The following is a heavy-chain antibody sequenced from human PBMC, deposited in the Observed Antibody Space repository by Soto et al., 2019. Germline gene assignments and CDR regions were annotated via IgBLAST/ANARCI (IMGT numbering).Heavy chain of an antibody. J-gene: IGHJ6*02. CDR3: ARVPPPRLGYCSGGSCSTASGMDV. CDR1: GYTFTSYG. V-gene: IGHV1-18*01. CDR2: ISAYNGNT. Sequence: ASVKVSCKASGYTFTSYGISWVRQAPGQGLEWMGWISAYNGNTNYAQKLQGRVTMTTDTSTSTAYMELRSRRSDDTAVYYCARVPPPRLGYCSGGSCSTASGMDVWGQGTTVTVSS. D-gene: IGHD2-15*01.